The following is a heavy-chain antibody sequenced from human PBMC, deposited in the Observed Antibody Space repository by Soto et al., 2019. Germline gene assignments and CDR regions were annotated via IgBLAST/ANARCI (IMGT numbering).Heavy chain of an antibody. D-gene: IGHD2-21*01. Sequence: ASVKVSCKASGYTFTSYYMHWVRQAPGQGLEWMGIINPSGGSTSYAQKFQGRVTMTRDTSTSTVYMELSSLRAEDTAVYYCATDLPGGEDNHYGMDVWGQGTTVTVSS. J-gene: IGHJ6*02. CDR3: ATDLPGGEDNHYGMDV. CDR1: GYTFTSYY. V-gene: IGHV1-46*01. CDR2: INPSGGST.